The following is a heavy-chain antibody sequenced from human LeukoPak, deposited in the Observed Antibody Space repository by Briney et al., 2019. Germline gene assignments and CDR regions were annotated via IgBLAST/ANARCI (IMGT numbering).Heavy chain of an antibody. Sequence: NASETLSLTCAVSGGSISSGGYSWSWIRQPPGKGLEWIGYIYYSGSTNYNPSLKSRVTISVDTSKNQFSLKLSSVTAADTAVYYCARVTGTTQSYYYYGMDVWGQGTTVTVSS. J-gene: IGHJ6*02. V-gene: IGHV4-61*08. CDR1: GGSISSGGYS. CDR3: ARVTGTTQSYYYYGMDV. D-gene: IGHD1-1*01. CDR2: IYYSGST.